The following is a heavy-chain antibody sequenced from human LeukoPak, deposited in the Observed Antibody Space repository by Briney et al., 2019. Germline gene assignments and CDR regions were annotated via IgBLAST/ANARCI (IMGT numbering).Heavy chain of an antibody. Sequence: ASVKVSCKASGYTFTGYYMHWVRQAPGQGLEWMGWINPNSGGTNYAQKFQGRVTMTRDTSISTAYMELSRLRSDDTAVYYCARGHFDFWSTFPIDYWGQGTLVTVSS. CDR2: INPNSGGT. D-gene: IGHD3-3*01. V-gene: IGHV1-2*02. CDR3: ARGHFDFWSTFPIDY. J-gene: IGHJ4*02. CDR1: GYTFTGYY.